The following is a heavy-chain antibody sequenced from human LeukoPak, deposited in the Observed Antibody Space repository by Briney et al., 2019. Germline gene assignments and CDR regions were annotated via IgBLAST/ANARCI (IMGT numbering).Heavy chain of an antibody. CDR2: ISWNSGSI. D-gene: IGHD3-22*01. V-gene: IGHV3-9*01. Sequence: PGRSLRLSCAASGFTFDDYAMHWVRQAPGKGLEGVSGISWNSGSIGYADSVKGRFTISRDNAKNSLYLQMNSLRAEDTALYYCAKALTYYYDSSGYRSPLDYWGQGTLVTVSS. J-gene: IGHJ4*02. CDR1: GFTFDDYA. CDR3: AKALTYYYDSSGYRSPLDY.